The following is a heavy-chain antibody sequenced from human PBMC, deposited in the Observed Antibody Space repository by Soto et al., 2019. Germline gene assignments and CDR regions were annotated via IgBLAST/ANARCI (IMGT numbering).Heavy chain of an antibody. V-gene: IGHV3-30*03. CDR2: ISYDEKDE. Sequence: QVQLVESGGGVVQPGGSLRLSCAASGLTFRTSGMHWVRQAPGKGLEWVAFISYDEKDERYADSVKGRFTISRENSKNTLYLQMHSLRREDTAVYYCATLEVARESDYWGQGTLVSVSS. J-gene: IGHJ4*02. CDR1: GLTFRTSG. CDR3: ATLEVARESDY. D-gene: IGHD5-12*01.